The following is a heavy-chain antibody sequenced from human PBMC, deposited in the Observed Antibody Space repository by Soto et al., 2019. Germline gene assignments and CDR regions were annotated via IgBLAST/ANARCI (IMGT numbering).Heavy chain of an antibody. J-gene: IGHJ4*02. CDR3: ARVMFLLVRGLYGEWYDC. V-gene: IGHV4-59*01. D-gene: IGHD3-10*01. CDR1: GGSISSYY. CDR2: IYYSGST. Sequence: TSETLSLTCTVSGGSISSYYWSWIRQPPGKGLEWIGYIYYSGSTNYNPSLKSRVTISVDTSKNQFSLKLSSVTAADTAVYYCARVMFLLVRGLYGEWYDCCGQGTLDTVSS.